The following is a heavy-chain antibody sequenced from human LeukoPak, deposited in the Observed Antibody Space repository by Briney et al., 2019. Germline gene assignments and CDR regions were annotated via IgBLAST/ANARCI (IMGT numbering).Heavy chain of an antibody. CDR1: GYMFTNYW. V-gene: IGHV5-51*01. D-gene: IGHD6-13*01. CDR2: IYPDDSNT. Sequence: GEPLKISCKGSGYMFTNYWIGWVRQMPGKGLEWMGIIYPDDSNTRYSPSFQGQVTISADKSISTAYLQWSSLKASDTAMYYCARHLSSNWYNEKAFDYWGQGTLVTVSS. J-gene: IGHJ4*02. CDR3: ARHLSSNWYNEKAFDY.